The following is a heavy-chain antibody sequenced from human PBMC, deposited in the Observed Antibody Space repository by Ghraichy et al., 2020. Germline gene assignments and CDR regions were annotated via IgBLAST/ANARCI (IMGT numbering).Heavy chain of an antibody. V-gene: IGHV3-7*01. Sequence: GGSLRLSCAASGFTFSSHWMSWVRQAPGKGPEWVATIKQDESEKYYVDSVKGRFTISRDNANNSLYLQMNSLRVEDTAVYYCARAGEYYYDSSGFYAYWGPGALVTFSS. CDR3: ARAGEYYYDSSGFYAY. CDR2: IKQDESEK. CDR1: GFTFSSHW. J-gene: IGHJ4*02. D-gene: IGHD3-22*01.